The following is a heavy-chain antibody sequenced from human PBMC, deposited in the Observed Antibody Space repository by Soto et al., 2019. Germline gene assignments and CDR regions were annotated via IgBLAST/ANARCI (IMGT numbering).Heavy chain of an antibody. V-gene: IGHV4-59*12. CDR2: IYYSGST. CDR1: GGSISSYY. Sequence: SETLSLTCTVSGGSISSYYWSWIRQPPGKGLEWIGYIYYSGSTNYNPSLKSRVTISVDTSKNQFSLKLSSVTAADTAVYYCARRNSVRAYYDILTGHRPRAYYYYMDVWGKGTTVTVSS. D-gene: IGHD3-9*01. J-gene: IGHJ6*03. CDR3: ARRNSVRAYYDILTGHRPRAYYYYMDV.